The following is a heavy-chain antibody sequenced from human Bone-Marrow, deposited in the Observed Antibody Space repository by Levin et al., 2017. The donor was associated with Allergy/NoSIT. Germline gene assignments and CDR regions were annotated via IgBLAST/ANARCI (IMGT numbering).Heavy chain of an antibody. Sequence: GESLKISCAASGFTFSSYWMHWVRQAPGKGLVWVSRINSDGSSTSYADSVKGRFTISRDNAKNTLYLQMNSLRAEDTAVYYCARDQTWLLLGHYYYYYGMDVWGQGTTVTVSS. CDR2: INSDGSST. CDR3: ARDQTWLLLGHYYYYYGMDV. J-gene: IGHJ6*02. D-gene: IGHD3-22*01. V-gene: IGHV3-74*01. CDR1: GFTFSSYW.